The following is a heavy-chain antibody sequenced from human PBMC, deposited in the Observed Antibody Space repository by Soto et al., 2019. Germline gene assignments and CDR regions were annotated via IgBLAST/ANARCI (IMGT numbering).Heavy chain of an antibody. J-gene: IGHJ5*02. CDR3: ARIVVVANWFDP. CDR2: IYYSGST. V-gene: IGHV4-59*01. Sequence: SETLSLTCTVSGGSISSYYWSWIRQPPGKGLEWIGHIYYSGSTNYNPSLKSRVTISVDTSKNQFSLKLSSVTAADTAVYYCARIVVVANWFDPWGQGTLVTVSS. D-gene: IGHD2-15*01. CDR1: GGSISSYY.